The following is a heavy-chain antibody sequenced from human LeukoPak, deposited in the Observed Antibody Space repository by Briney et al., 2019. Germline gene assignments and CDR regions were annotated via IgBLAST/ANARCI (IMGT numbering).Heavy chain of an antibody. Sequence: ASVKVSCKASGYTFTGYYMHWVRQVPGQGLEWMGWINPNSGGTNYAQKFQGRVTMTRDTSISTAYMELSRLRSDDTAVYYCARNVRPYDFLYYFDYWGQGTLVTVSS. J-gene: IGHJ4*02. CDR1: GYTFTGYY. CDR3: ARNVRPYDFLYYFDY. D-gene: IGHD3-3*01. V-gene: IGHV1-2*02. CDR2: INPNSGGT.